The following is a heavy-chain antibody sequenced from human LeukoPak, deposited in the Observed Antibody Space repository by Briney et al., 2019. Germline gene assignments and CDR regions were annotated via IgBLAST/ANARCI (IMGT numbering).Heavy chain of an antibody. CDR2: ISGSGGST. J-gene: IGHJ4*02. CDR1: GFPFSSYA. Sequence: QPGGSLRLSCAASGFPFSSYAMSWVRQAPGKGLEWVSAISGSGGSTYYADSVKGRFTISRDNSKNTLYLQMNSLRAEDTAVYYCAKVWEGIVATIWDDYWGQGTLVTVSS. CDR3: AKVWEGIVATIWDDY. V-gene: IGHV3-23*01. D-gene: IGHD5-12*01.